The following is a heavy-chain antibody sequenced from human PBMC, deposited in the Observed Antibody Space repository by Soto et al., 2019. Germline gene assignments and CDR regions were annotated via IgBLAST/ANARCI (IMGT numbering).Heavy chain of an antibody. V-gene: IGHV1-8*01. CDR2: MNTNSGNA. Sequence: QVQLVQSGAEVRKPGASVRVSCKATGYSFTRHDINWLRQAAGQGLEWMGWMNTNSGNAVYAQKFQGRVTMTRNTSITTADIEVTSLKSEDTAVYFCARGAYNDYSHWFDPWGQGTLVTVSS. J-gene: IGHJ5*02. CDR3: ARGAYNDYSHWFDP. CDR1: GYSFTRHD. D-gene: IGHD4-4*01.